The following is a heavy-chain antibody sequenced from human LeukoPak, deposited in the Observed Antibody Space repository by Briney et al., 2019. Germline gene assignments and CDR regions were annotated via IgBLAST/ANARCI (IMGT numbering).Heavy chain of an antibody. CDR3: ARVYSSGWYNV. V-gene: IGHV3-7*01. CDR2: TKEDRSGK. D-gene: IGHD6-19*01. CDR1: GFTFSSYW. J-gene: IGHJ3*01. Sequence: GGSLRLSCTASGFTFSSYWMSWVRQAPGKGLEWVANTKEDRSGKYYVDSVKGRFTISRDNAKNSLYLHMNSLRAEDTAVYYCARVYSSGWYNVWGQGTMVTVSS.